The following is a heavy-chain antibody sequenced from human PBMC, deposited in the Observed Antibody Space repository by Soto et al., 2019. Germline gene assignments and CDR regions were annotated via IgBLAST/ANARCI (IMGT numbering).Heavy chain of an antibody. J-gene: IGHJ5*02. CDR3: ARARIIVAGGFDP. CDR2: MNPSTGNT. V-gene: IGHV1-8*01. D-gene: IGHD6-19*01. Sequence: QVQLVQSGAEVKKPGASVKVSCKASGYTFTSYDIIWVRQATGQGLEWMGWMNPSTGNTDSAEKFQGRLTMTSNTSISTVYMELSSLSFADTALYYCARARIIVAGGFDPWGQGTLVTVSS. CDR1: GYTFTSYD.